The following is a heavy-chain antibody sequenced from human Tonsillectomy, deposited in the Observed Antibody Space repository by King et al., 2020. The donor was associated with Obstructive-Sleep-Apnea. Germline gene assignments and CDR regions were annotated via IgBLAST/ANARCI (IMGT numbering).Heavy chain of an antibody. J-gene: IGHJ3*02. CDR2: IIPILGIA. D-gene: IGHD1-26*01. Sequence: VQLVQSGAEVKKPGSSVKVSCKASGGTFSSYAISWVRQAPGQGLEWMGGIIPILGIANYAQKFQGRVTITAAKTTSTAYMELSSLRSVDTAVYYCAIGATMDAFDIWGQGTMVTVSS. CDR3: AIGATMDAFDI. V-gene: IGHV1-69*09. CDR1: GGTFSSYA.